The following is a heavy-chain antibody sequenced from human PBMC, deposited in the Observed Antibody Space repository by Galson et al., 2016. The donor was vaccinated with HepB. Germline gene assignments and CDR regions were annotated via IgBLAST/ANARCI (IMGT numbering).Heavy chain of an antibody. D-gene: IGHD3-3*01. CDR2: ILYDGSKK. CDR1: GFTFSRYG. CDR3: ARDSFTIFGVTPNWFDP. J-gene: IGHJ5*02. Sequence: SLRLSCAASGFTFSRYGMHWVRQAPGKGLEWVAVILYDGSKKYYADSVKGRFTISRDNSKNTLYLQVNSLRAEDTAVYYCARDSFTIFGVTPNWFDPWGQGTLVTVSS. V-gene: IGHV3-33*01.